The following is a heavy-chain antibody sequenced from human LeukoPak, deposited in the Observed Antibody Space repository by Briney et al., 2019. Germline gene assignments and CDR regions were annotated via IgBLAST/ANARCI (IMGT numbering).Heavy chain of an antibody. CDR3: ARLGDSSGYYAFDY. J-gene: IGHJ4*02. Sequence: PSETLSLTCTVSGYYISSGYYWSWIRQPPGKGLEWIGYIYYSGSTNYNPSLKSRVTISVDTSKNQFSLKLSSVTAADTAVYYCARLGDSSGYYAFDYWGQGTLVPVSS. V-gene: IGHV4-61*01. CDR1: GYYISSGYY. D-gene: IGHD3-22*01. CDR2: IYYSGST.